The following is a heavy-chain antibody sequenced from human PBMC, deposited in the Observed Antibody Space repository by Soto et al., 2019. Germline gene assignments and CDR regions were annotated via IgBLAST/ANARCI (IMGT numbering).Heavy chain of an antibody. V-gene: IGHV3-30-3*01. CDR1: GFTFSSYA. D-gene: IGHD6-19*01. CDR2: ISYDGSNK. CDR3: ARSIAVAGISNYYYYGMDV. Sequence: PGGSLRLSCAASGFTFSSYAMHWVRQAPGKGLERVAVISYDGSNKYYADSVKGRFTISRDNSKNTLYLQMNSLRAEDTAVYYCARSIAVAGISNYYYYGMDVWGQGTTVTVSS. J-gene: IGHJ6*02.